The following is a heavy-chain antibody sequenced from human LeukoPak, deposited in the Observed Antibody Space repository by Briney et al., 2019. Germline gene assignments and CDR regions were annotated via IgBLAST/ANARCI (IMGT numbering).Heavy chain of an antibody. CDR1: GGSISSSSYY. CDR2: IYYSGST. CDR3: ARVGYCSSTSCSNHDAFDI. J-gene: IGHJ3*02. V-gene: IGHV4-39*01. Sequence: SETLSLTCTVSGGSISSSSYYWGWIRQPPGKGLEWIGSIYYSGSTYYNPSLKSRVTISVDTSKNQFSLKLSSVTAADTAVYYCARVGYCSSTSCSNHDAFDIWGQGTMVTVSS. D-gene: IGHD2-2*01.